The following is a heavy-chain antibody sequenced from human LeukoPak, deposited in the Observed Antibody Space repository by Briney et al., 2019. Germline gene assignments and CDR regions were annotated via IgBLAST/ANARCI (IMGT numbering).Heavy chain of an antibody. CDR1: GVAISDYF. CDR2: ISTTGST. V-gene: IGHV4-4*07. D-gene: IGHD4-11*01. CDR3: ARHRGGNYPEL. J-gene: IGHJ4*02. Sequence: SETLSLTCSVSGVAISDYFWSWIRQPAGRDLEWIGRISTTGSTYFNPSLQSRVRMSVDSSKTHFSLRLSSVTAADTAVYYCARHRGGNYPELWGQGTLVTVSS.